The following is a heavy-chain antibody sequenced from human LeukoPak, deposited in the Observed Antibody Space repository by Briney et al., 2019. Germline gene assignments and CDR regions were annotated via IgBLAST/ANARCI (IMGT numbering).Heavy chain of an antibody. D-gene: IGHD1-26*01. CDR1: GYTFTGYY. J-gene: IGHJ6*03. V-gene: IGHV1-2*02. CDR2: INPNSGGT. Sequence: ASVKVSCKASGYTFTGYYMHWVRQAPGQGLEWMGWINPNSGGTNYAQKFQGRVTMTRDTSISTAYMELSRLRSDDTAVYYCARHLTGIVGATSMPDYYYYMDVWGKGTTVIVSS. CDR3: ARHLTGIVGATSMPDYYYYMDV.